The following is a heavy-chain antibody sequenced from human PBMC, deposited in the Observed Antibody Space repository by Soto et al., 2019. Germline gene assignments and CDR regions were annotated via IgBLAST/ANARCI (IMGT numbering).Heavy chain of an antibody. J-gene: IGHJ6*02. Sequence: GSLRLSCAASGFTFSSYGMHWVRQAPGKGLEWVAVISYDGSNKYYADSVKGRFTISRDNSKNTLYLQMNSLRAEDTAVYYCAKDQYGVGAPYYYYYYGMDVWGQGTTVTVSS. V-gene: IGHV3-30*18. CDR2: ISYDGSNK. CDR1: GFTFSSYG. D-gene: IGHD1-26*01. CDR3: AKDQYGVGAPYYYYYYGMDV.